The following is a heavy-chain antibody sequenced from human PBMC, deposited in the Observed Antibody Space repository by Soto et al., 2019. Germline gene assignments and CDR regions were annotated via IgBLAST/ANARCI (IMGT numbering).Heavy chain of an antibody. CDR2: ISSSSSTI. J-gene: IGHJ6*02. V-gene: IGHV3-48*02. CDR1: GFTFSSYS. Sequence: EVQLVESGGGLVQPGGSLRLSCAASGFTFSSYSMNWVRQAPGKGLEWVSYISSSSSTIYYADSVKGRFTISRDNAKNSLYLQMNSLRDEDTAVYYCARDDCSSTSCSWGMDVWGQGTTVTVS. CDR3: ARDDCSSTSCSWGMDV. D-gene: IGHD2-2*01.